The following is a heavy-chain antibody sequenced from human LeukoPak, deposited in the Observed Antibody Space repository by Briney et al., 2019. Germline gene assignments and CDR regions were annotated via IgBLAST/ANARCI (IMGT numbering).Heavy chain of an antibody. J-gene: IGHJ4*02. Sequence: PSETLSDTCTVSGGSISSSSYYWGWIRQPPGKGLEWIGSIYYSGSTSYNPSLKSRITISVDTSKNLFSLKLRFVTAADMAVYYCATSTGNNNLGLWGQGTLVTVSS. D-gene: IGHD1-1*01. CDR1: GGSISSSSYY. V-gene: IGHV4-39*01. CDR2: IYYSGST. CDR3: ATSTGNNNLGL.